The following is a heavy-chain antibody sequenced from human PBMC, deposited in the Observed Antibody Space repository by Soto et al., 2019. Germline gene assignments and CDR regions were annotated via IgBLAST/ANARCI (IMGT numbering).Heavy chain of an antibody. CDR2: IYPGDSDT. J-gene: IGHJ5*02. V-gene: IGHV5-51*01. D-gene: IGHD3-3*01. CDR3: ARTTFFGVVIRGWFDP. Sequence: GESLKISCKGSGYSFTSYWIGWVRQMPGKGLEWMGIIYPGDSDTRYSPSFQGQVTISADKSISTAYLQWSSLKASDTAMYYCARTTFFGVVIRGWFDPWGQGTLVTVSS. CDR1: GYSFTSYW.